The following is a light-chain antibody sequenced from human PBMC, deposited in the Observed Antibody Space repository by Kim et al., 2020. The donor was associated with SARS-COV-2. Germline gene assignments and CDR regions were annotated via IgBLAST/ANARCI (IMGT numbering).Light chain of an antibody. CDR1: QSVGSN. V-gene: IGKV3-15*01. J-gene: IGKJ5*01. CDR3: QQYNNWRIT. CDR2: GAS. Sequence: VPPGERATLSCGASQSVGSNLAWYQQKPGQAPRLIIYGASTRATGVPARFSGSGSGTGFTLTISSLQSEDFAVYHCQQYNNWRITFGQGTRLEIK.